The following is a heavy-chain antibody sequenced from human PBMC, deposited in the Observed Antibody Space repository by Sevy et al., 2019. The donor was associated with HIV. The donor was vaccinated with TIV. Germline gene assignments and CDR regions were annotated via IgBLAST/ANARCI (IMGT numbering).Heavy chain of an antibody. CDR3: AGENAWGRGYS. CDR1: GGSITSLY. V-gene: IGHV4-59*08. CDR2: IYYNGHI. J-gene: IGHJ4*02. Sequence: SETLSLTCTVSGGSITSLYWNWIRQPPGKGLEWIANIYYNGHINYNPSLKGRVTLSLDTSKNQFSLRLSSVTAADTAMYHCAGENAWGRGYSWGQGTLVTVSS. D-gene: IGHD1-26*01.